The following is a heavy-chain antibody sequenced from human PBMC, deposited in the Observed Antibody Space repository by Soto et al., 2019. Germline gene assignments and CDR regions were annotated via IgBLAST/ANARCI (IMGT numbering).Heavy chain of an antibody. CDR2: IIPIFGIA. CDR3: ARGPTPQNPVTTAHLDY. J-gene: IGHJ4*02. Sequence: QVQLVQSGAEVKKPGSSVKVSCKASGGTFSSYAISWVRQAPGQGLEWMGGIIPIFGIANYAQKFQGRVTITADESTSTAYMELSSLRSEDTAVYYCARGPTPQNPVTTAHLDYWGQGTLVTVSS. D-gene: IGHD4-17*01. CDR1: GGTFSSYA. V-gene: IGHV1-69*01.